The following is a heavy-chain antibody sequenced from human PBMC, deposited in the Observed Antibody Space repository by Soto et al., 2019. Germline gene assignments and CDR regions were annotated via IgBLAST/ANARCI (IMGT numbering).Heavy chain of an antibody. CDR3: ARGWNEPYWDTYFDY. CDR1: GYTFTSYG. D-gene: IGHD2-8*02. Sequence: QVQLVQSGAEVKKPGASVKVSCKASGYTFTSYGISWVRQAPGQGLEWMGRISAYNGNTNYAQKLQGRVTMTRDTSTSRAYMELRSLRSDDTAVYYCARGWNEPYWDTYFDYWGQGTLVTVSS. CDR2: ISAYNGNT. J-gene: IGHJ4*02. V-gene: IGHV1-18*04.